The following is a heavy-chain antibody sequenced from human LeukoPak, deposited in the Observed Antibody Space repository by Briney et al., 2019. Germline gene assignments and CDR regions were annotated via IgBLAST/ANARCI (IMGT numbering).Heavy chain of an antibody. CDR1: GFTFTSSA. J-gene: IGHJ5*02. D-gene: IGHD2-8*01. CDR2: IVVGSGNT. Sequence: SVKVSCKASGFTFTSSAMQWVRQARGQRLEWIGWIVVGSGNTNYAQKFQERVTITRDMSTSTPYMELSSLRSEDTAVYYCAAAPMVYAKQNWFDPWGQGTLVTVSS. CDR3: AAAPMVYAKQNWFDP. V-gene: IGHV1-58*02.